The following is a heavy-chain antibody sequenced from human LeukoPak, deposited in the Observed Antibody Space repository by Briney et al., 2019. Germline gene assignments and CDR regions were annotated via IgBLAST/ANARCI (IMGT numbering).Heavy chain of an antibody. CDR2: ISGSGGST. V-gene: IGHV3-23*01. CDR3: AKHYGDNISSRYFDH. D-gene: IGHD6-6*01. Sequence: GGSLRLACAASGFTFSSYAMSWVRQAPGKGLEWVSPISGSGGSTYDADSVKGRFTISRDNSKNTLYLQMNSLRAEDTAIYYCAKHYGDNISSRYFDHWGQGPLVSVSS. J-gene: IGHJ4*02. CDR1: GFTFSSYA.